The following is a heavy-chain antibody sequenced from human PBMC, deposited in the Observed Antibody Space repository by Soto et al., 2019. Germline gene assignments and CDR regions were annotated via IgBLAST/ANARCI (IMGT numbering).Heavy chain of an antibody. D-gene: IGHD2-15*01. CDR3: ARDPGVQGGYCSGGSCYSIRGYFDL. J-gene: IGHJ2*01. CDR1: GGSISSGGYY. V-gene: IGHV4-31*03. CDR2: IYYSGST. Sequence: QVQLQESGPGLVKPSQTLSLTCTVSGGSISSGGYYWSWIRQHPGKGLEWIGYIYYSGSTYYNPSLKSRVTISVDTSKNQFSLKLSSVTAADTAVYYCARDPGVQGGYCSGGSCYSIRGYFDLWGRGTLVTVSS.